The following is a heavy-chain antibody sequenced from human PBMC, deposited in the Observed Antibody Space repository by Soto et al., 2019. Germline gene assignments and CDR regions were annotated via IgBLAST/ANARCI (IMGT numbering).Heavy chain of an antibody. CDR3: AKSWSGSHGAFDM. CDR1: GLIFSTYG. J-gene: IGHJ3*02. D-gene: IGHD2-8*02. V-gene: IGHV3-30*18. CDR2: ISYDGSNQ. Sequence: QVQLVESGGGVVQPGRSLRLSCAASGLIFSTYGMHWVRQAPGKGLEWVAVISYDGSNQYYEDSVKGRFTISRDNSKNTLYLQMNRLRVEDTAVYYCAKSWSGSHGAFDMWGQGTMVTVSA.